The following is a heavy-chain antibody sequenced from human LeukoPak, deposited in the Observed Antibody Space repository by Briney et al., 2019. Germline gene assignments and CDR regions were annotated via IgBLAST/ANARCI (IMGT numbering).Heavy chain of an antibody. V-gene: IGHV4-34*01. CDR3: ARPPHY. Sequence: PSETLSLTCAVYGGSFCGYYWSWIRQPPGKGLEWIGEINHSGSTNYNPSLKSRVTISVDTSKNQFSLKLSSVTAADTAVYYCARPPHYWGQGTLVTVSS. CDR1: GGSFCGYY. CDR2: INHSGST. J-gene: IGHJ4*02.